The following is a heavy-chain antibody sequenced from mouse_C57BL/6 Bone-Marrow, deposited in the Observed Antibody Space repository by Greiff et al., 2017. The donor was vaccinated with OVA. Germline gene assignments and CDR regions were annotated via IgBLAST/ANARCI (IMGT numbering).Heavy chain of an antibody. J-gene: IGHJ4*01. CDR1: GYTFTSYW. Sequence: QVQLQQPGTELVKPGASVKLSCKASGYTFTSYWMHWVKQRPGQGLEWIGNINPSNGGTNYNEKFKSKATLTVDKSSSTAYMQLSSLTSEDSAVYYCAREEISYYYGSLYYYAMDYWGQGTSVTVSS. CDR2: INPSNGGT. CDR3: AREEISYYYGSLYYYAMDY. V-gene: IGHV1-53*01. D-gene: IGHD1-1*01.